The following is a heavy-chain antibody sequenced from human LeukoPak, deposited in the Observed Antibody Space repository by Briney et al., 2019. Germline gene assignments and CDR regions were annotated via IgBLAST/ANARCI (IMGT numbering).Heavy chain of an antibody. J-gene: IGHJ4*02. D-gene: IGHD2-2*01. Sequence: GGSLRLSCAASGFIFSSYGMHWVRQAPGKGLEWVAIISYDGSNKYYADSVKGRFTISRDNSKNTLSLQMNSLRVEDTAVYYCAKDFSTTSCPDYWGQGTLVTVSS. CDR2: ISYDGSNK. V-gene: IGHV3-30*18. CDR1: GFIFSSYG. CDR3: AKDFSTTSCPDY.